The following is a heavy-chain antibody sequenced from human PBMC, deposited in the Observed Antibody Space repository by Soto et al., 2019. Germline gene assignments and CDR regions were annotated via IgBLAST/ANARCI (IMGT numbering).Heavy chain of an antibody. J-gene: IGHJ4*02. V-gene: IGHV2-5*01. CDR2: IYGNDDK. Sequence: SGPTLVNPTQTLTLTCTFSGFSLSTRGVGVGWIRQPPGKALECLALIYGNDDKRYSPSLKSRLTVTKDTSKNHVVLTMTNMDPVDTATYFCTHVWLAAYFDFWGQGTLVTVSS. D-gene: IGHD6-19*01. CDR3: THVWLAAYFDF. CDR1: GFSLSTRGVG.